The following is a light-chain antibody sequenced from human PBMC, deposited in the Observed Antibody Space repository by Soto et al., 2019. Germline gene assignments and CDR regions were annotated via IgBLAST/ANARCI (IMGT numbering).Light chain of an antibody. CDR3: QQHDILPIT. Sequence: ETVMTQSPGTLSVSLGERATLSCRASQSVSIHLAWYQQKPGQAPRLLISGASRRATGIPDRFSGAGSGTDFTLTISRLEPEDFALYYCQQHDILPITFGQGTRLEIK. CDR2: GAS. J-gene: IGKJ5*01. V-gene: IGKV3-20*01. CDR1: QSVSIH.